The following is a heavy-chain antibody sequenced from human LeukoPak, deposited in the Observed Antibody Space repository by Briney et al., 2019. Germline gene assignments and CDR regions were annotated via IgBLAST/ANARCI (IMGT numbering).Heavy chain of an antibody. V-gene: IGHV4-59*01. D-gene: IGHD3-3*01. J-gene: IGHJ6*03. CDR1: GGSISSYY. CDR3: ARGGSYYDFWSGYYDYYYYMDV. Sequence: SETLSLTCSVSGGSISSYYWSWIRQPPGKGLEWIGYIYDSGSTSYNPSLQSRVTISIDTSKNQFSLRLNSVTAADTAVYYCARGGSYYDFWSGYYDYYYYMDVWGKGTTVTVSS. CDR2: IYDSGST.